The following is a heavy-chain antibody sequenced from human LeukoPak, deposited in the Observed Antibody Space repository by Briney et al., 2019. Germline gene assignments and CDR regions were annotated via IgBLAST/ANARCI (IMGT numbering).Heavy chain of an antibody. Sequence: QPGGSLRLSCAASGFTFSTYSMHWVRQAPGKGLEWVAAISYDGPNKNYADSVKGRFTISRDNSKNTLYLQMNSLRAEDTAVYYCARGLRIAVAGNIDYWGQGTLVTVSS. J-gene: IGHJ4*02. V-gene: IGHV3-30*04. CDR1: GFTFSTYS. CDR2: ISYDGPNK. D-gene: IGHD6-19*01. CDR3: ARGLRIAVAGNIDY.